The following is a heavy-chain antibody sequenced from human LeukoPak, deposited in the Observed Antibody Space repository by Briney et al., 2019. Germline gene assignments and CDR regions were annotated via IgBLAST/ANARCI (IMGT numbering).Heavy chain of an antibody. CDR2: INPSGGST. Sequence: GASVKVSCKASGGTFSSYAISWVRQAPGQGLEWMGIINPSGGSTSYAQKFQGRVTMTRDMSTSTVYMELSSLRSEDTAVYYCARDLGAARVNWFDPWGQGTLVTVSS. D-gene: IGHD6-13*01. V-gene: IGHV1-46*01. CDR3: ARDLGAARVNWFDP. J-gene: IGHJ5*02. CDR1: GGTFSSYA.